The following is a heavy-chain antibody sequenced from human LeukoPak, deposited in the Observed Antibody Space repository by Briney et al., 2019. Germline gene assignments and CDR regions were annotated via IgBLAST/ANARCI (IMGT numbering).Heavy chain of an antibody. V-gene: IGHV4-38-2*02. CDR3: ARGEYSSSWYYWFDP. CDR1: GYSISSGYN. D-gene: IGHD6-13*01. CDR2: IYDSGST. J-gene: IGHJ5*02. Sequence: SETLPLTCTVSGYSISSGYNWGWIRQPPGKGLEWIGSIYDSGSTYYNPSLKSRVTISVDTSKNQFSLKVASVTAADTAVYYCARGEYSSSWYYWFDPWGQGTLVTVSS.